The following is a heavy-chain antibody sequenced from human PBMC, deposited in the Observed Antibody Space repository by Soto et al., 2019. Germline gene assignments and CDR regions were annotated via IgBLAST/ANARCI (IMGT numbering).Heavy chain of an antibody. V-gene: IGHV3-7*04. J-gene: IGHJ5*02. CDR3: TRELNHDTGP. Sequence: EVQLVESGGGLVQPGGSLRLSCAASGFTFSDYWMTWVRQAPGKGLEGVANISPHGSEEYYVDSVKGRFTISRDNAKNSVFLQMNSLRGEDTALYYCTRELNHDTGPWGQGTQVTVSS. D-gene: IGHD2-8*02. CDR2: ISPHGSEE. CDR1: GFTFSDYW.